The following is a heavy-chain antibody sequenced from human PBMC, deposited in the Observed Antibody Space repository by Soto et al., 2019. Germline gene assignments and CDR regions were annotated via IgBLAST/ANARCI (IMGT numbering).Heavy chain of an antibody. CDR3: ARGVEVAENYFDY. CDR1: GGSVSSGSYY. Sequence: QVQLQESGPGLVKPSETLSLTCTVSGGSVSSGSYYWSWIRQPPGKGLEWIGYIYYSGSTNYNPSLKSRVTISVDTSKNQFSRKLSSVTAADTAVYYCARGVEVAENYFDYWGQGTLVTVSS. J-gene: IGHJ4*02. V-gene: IGHV4-61*01. D-gene: IGHD2-15*01. CDR2: IYYSGST.